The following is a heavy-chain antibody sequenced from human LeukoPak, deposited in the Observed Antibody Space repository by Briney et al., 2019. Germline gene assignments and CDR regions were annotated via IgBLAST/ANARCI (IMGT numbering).Heavy chain of an antibody. Sequence: GSLRLSSAAPGFTFSSYSINWVRPAPGQGLEWVSSISSSSSYIYYADSVKGRFTISRDNAKNSLYLQMNSLRAEDTAVYYCARDALLAHWGQGTLVTVSS. CDR3: ARDALLAH. CDR1: GFTFSSYS. CDR2: ISSSSSYI. J-gene: IGHJ4*02. D-gene: IGHD3-10*01. V-gene: IGHV3-21*01.